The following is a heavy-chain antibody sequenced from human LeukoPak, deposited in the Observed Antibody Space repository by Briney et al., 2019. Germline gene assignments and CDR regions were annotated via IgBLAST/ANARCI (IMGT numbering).Heavy chain of an antibody. Sequence: QPGRSLPLSCAASGFSFNEYGMHWVRQAPGKGLEWVEVIWYDGSYQHYADSVKGRFTISRDNSKNTLYLQMSSLRAEDTAVYYCAKGQKPRWLQMGGPWGQGTLVTVSS. CDR3: AKGQKPRWLQMGGP. V-gene: IGHV3-33*06. J-gene: IGHJ5*02. CDR1: GFSFNEYG. D-gene: IGHD5-24*01. CDR2: IWYDGSYQ.